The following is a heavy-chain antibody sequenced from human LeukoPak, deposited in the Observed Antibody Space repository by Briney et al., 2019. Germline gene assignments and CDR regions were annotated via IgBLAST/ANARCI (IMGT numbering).Heavy chain of an antibody. J-gene: IGHJ4*02. CDR3: ASDPRDHDYDSSGYYQAY. V-gene: IGHV3-21*01. CDR2: ISSSSSYI. Sequence: GGSLRLSCAASGFTFSSYSMNWVRQAPGKGLEWVSSISSSSSYIYYADSVKGRFTISRDNAKNSLYLQMNSLRAEDTAVYHCASDPRDHDYDSSGYYQAYWGQGTLVTVSS. CDR1: GFTFSSYS. D-gene: IGHD3-22*01.